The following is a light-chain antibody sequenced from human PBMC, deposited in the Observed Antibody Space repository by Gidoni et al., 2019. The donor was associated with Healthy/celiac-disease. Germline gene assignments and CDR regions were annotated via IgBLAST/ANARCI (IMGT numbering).Light chain of an antibody. J-gene: IGKJ1*01. CDR1: QSVLYSSNNKNY. Sequence: DIVMTHHPDSLAVSLGERATINSKSSQSVLYSSNNKNYLAWYQQKPGQPPKLLIYWASTRESGVPDRFSGSGSGTDFTLTISSLQAEDVAVYYCQQYYSTPLFGQGTKVEIK. CDR3: QQYYSTPL. V-gene: IGKV4-1*01. CDR2: WAS.